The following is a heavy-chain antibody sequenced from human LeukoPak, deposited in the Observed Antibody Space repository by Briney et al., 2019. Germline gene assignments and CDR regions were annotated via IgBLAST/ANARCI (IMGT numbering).Heavy chain of an antibody. V-gene: IGHV3-30-3*01. CDR2: ISYDGSNK. CDR1: GFTFRTYA. D-gene: IGHD2-2*01. J-gene: IGHJ3*02. CDR3: ARPYCSSTSCHDAFDI. Sequence: GGSLRLSCAASGFTFRTYAMHWVRQAPGKGLEWVAVISYDGSNKYYADSVKGRFTISRDNSKNTLYLEMNSLRAEDTAVYYCARPYCSSTSCHDAFDIWGQGTMVTVSS.